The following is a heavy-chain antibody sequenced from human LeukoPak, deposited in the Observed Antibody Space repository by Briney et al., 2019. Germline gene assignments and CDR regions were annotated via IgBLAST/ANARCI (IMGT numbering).Heavy chain of an antibody. J-gene: IGHJ4*02. V-gene: IGHV4-39*07. CDR3: ARLESGFVDY. CDR1: GGSISSSSYY. D-gene: IGHD5-12*01. CDR2: IYHSGST. Sequence: PSETLSLTCTVSGGSISSSSYYWGWIRQPPGKGLEWIGSIYHSGSTYYNPSLKSRVTISVDTSKNQFSLKLSSVTAADTAVYYCARLESGFVDYWGQGTLVTVSS.